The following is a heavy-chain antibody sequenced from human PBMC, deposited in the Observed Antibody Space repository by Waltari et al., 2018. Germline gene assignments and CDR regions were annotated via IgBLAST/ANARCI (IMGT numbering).Heavy chain of an antibody. CDR2: ITYDGRNQ. D-gene: IGHD6-13*01. CDR3: AGSHSREYYYMDV. CDR1: GFTFSSLV. J-gene: IGHJ6*03. Sequence: QAQLVESGGGVVQPGRSLRLSWAASGFTFSSLVMHWVRQAPGKGLEWVAVITYDGRNQFYADFVKGRFTISRDNSKNTLYLQINSLRAEDAAVYYCAGSHSREYYYMDVWGKGTTVTVSS. V-gene: IGHV3-30*04.